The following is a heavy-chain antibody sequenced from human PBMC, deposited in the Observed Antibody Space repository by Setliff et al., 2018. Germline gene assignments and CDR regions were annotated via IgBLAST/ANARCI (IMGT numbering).Heavy chain of an antibody. J-gene: IGHJ4*01. CDR2: IWSDGTNK. Sequence: GGSLRLSCAASGFSFSSYGMHWVRQDPGKGLEWVAFIWSDGTNKYYADSVKGRFTISKDNSKNTLYLQMNSLRSDDTAVYYCAGVHWTTNWFLHYWGQGTLVTVSS. CDR3: AGVHWTTNWFLHY. V-gene: IGHV3-30*02. CDR1: GFSFSSYG. D-gene: IGHD7-27*01.